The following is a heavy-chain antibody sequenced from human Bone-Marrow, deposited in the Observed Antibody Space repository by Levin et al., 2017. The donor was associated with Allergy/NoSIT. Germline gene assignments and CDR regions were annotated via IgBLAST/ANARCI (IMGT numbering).Heavy chain of an antibody. Sequence: PPGGSLRLSCAASGFTFSSYDMHWVRQATGRGLEWVSAIGTAADSYYSGSVKGRFTVSRDNAKNSFYLQMNSLRAGDTAVYYCARVALPRYCTSTSCSDSGYYFDYWGQGTLVTVSS. D-gene: IGHD2-2*01. CDR2: IGTAADS. J-gene: IGHJ4*02. CDR1: GFTFSSYD. CDR3: ARVALPRYCTSTSCSDSGYYFDY. V-gene: IGHV3-13*04.